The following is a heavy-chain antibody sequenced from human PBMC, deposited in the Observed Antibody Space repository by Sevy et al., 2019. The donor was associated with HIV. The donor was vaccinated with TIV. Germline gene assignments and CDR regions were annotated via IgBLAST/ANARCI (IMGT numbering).Heavy chain of an antibody. Sequence: GGSLRLSCAASGFTFSSYGMHWVRQAPGKGLEWVAFIRYEGNNKYYADSVKGRFTISRDNSKNTLYLQMNSLRAEDTAVYYCAKTLAVVQSMDLWGQGTTVTVSS. CDR1: GFTFSSYG. J-gene: IGHJ6*02. CDR3: AKTLAVVQSMDL. CDR2: IRYEGNNK. D-gene: IGHD2-8*02. V-gene: IGHV3-30*02.